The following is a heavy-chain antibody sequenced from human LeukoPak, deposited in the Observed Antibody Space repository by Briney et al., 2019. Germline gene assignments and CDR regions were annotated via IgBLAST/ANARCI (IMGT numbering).Heavy chain of an antibody. V-gene: IGHV3-48*03. CDR1: GFTFDICE. J-gene: IGHJ4*02. Sequence: GGSLRLSCAASGFTFDICEMNWVRQAPGKGLEWLSYISSSGTTIYYADSVKGRFTVSRDNARNSLYLQMNSLRAEDTAVYYCARETDSTLFDYWGQGTLVTVSS. CDR2: ISSSGTTI. D-gene: IGHD2-2*01. CDR3: ARETDSTLFDY.